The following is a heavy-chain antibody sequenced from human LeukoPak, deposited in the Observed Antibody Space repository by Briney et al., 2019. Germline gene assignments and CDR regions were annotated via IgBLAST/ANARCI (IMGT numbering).Heavy chain of an antibody. Sequence: PSQTPSLTCTVSGGSISSSSYYWGWIRQPPGKGLEWIGSIYYSGSTYYNPSLKSRVTISVDTSKNHFSLKLSSVTAADTAVYYCARHGSGYPLYYFDYWGQGTLVTVSS. CDR3: ARHGSGYPLYYFDY. J-gene: IGHJ4*02. V-gene: IGHV4-39*01. CDR2: IYYSGST. CDR1: GGSISSSSYY. D-gene: IGHD3-3*01.